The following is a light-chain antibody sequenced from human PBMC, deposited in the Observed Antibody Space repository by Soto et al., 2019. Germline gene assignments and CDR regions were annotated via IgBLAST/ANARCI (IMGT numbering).Light chain of an antibody. CDR2: ATS. V-gene: IGKV3-20*01. CDR3: HQYGTFPIT. CDR1: QSISRTY. J-gene: IGKJ5*01. Sequence: ENVLTQSPGTLSLSPGERATLSCRASQSISRTYLAWYQQKPVQAPRLLIYATSSRATGIPDRFSGSGSGTDFTLTISRLEPEDFAVYFCHQYGTFPITFGQGTRLEIK.